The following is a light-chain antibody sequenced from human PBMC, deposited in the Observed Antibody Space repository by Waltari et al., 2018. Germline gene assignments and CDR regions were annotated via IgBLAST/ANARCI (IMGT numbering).Light chain of an antibody. CDR3: SSYTSRNTLL. CDR2: DVN. CDR1: SSDVGGYDY. V-gene: IGLV2-14*03. J-gene: IGLJ2*01. Sequence: QSALTQPASVSGSPGQSITISCTGTSSDVGGYDYVSWYQQHPNKAPRLLIYDVNNRALVVCNLVSGSMSGNTASLTISGRQAEDEADYYCSSYTSRNTLLFGGGTKVTAL.